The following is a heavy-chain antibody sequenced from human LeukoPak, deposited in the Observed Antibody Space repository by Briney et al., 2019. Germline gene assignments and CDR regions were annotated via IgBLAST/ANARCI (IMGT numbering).Heavy chain of an antibody. CDR3: ARDEGNTGYYY. CDR2: IGTSSTTI. D-gene: IGHD3-9*01. Sequence: GGSLRLSCAASGFTFSSYTMNWVRQPPGKGLEWVSNIGTSSTTIYYADSVKGRFTISRDNAKNSLYLQMNSLRAEDTAVYYCARDEGNTGYYYWGQGTLVTVSS. J-gene: IGHJ4*02. V-gene: IGHV3-48*01. CDR1: GFTFSSYT.